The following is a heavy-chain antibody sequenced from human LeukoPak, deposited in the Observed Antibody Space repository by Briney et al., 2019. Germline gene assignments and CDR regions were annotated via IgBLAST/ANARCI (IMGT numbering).Heavy chain of an antibody. D-gene: IGHD5/OR15-5a*01. Sequence: GGSLRLSCSASGFTFSSYGMHWVRQAPGKGLEWVAVISYDGSNKYYADSVKGRFTISRDNSKNTLYLQMNSLRAEDTAVYYCARHVSDAFDIWGQGTMVTVSS. CDR2: ISYDGSNK. CDR1: GFTFSSYG. V-gene: IGHV3-30*03. J-gene: IGHJ3*02. CDR3: ARHVSDAFDI.